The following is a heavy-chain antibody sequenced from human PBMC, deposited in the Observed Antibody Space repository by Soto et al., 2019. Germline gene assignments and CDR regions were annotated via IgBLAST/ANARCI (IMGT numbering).Heavy chain of an antibody. CDR3: ARDTYCGGDCTNWFDP. Sequence: SVKVSCKASGYTFTSYGISWVRQAPGQGLEWMGWISAYNGNTNYAQKLQGRVTMTTDTSTSTAYMELRSLRSDDTAVYYCARDTYCGGDCTNWFDPWGQGNVGTGSS. D-gene: IGHD2-21*02. V-gene: IGHV1-18*04. CDR1: GYTFTSYG. CDR2: ISAYNGNT. J-gene: IGHJ5*02.